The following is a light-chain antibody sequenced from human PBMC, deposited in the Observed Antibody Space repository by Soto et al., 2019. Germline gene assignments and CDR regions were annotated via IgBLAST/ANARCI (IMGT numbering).Light chain of an antibody. V-gene: IGKV1-39*01. CDR3: QQSYSTVT. Sequence: DIQMTQSPSSLSASVGDRVTITCRASQSITSYLNWYQQRPGKAPKLLIYAASNLQSGVPSRFSGSGSGTDFTHTISSLQPEDFATYYCQQSYSTVTVGGGTKMEIK. CDR2: AAS. J-gene: IGKJ4*01. CDR1: QSITSY.